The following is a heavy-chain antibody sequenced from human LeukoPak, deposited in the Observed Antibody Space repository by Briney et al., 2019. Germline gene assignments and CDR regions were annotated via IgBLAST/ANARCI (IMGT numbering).Heavy chain of an antibody. J-gene: IGHJ4*02. V-gene: IGHV3-23*01. CDR3: AKDRYGDYSFES. CDR2: ISGSGSDT. Sequence: GSLRLSCAASGFTFSRFAMSWVRQAPGKGLEWVSAISGSGSDTYYADSVEGRFTVSRDNSKNTLYLQMNSLRAEDTALYYCAKDRYGDYSFESWGQGTLVTVSS. CDR1: GFTFSRFA. D-gene: IGHD4-17*01.